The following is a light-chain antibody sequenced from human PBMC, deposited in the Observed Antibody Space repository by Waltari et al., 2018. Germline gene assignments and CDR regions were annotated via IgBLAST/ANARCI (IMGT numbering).Light chain of an antibody. V-gene: IGLV1-44*01. CDR2: TNN. CDR3: AAWDDSLNGGM. Sequence: QSVLTQPPSASGTPGQRVTISCSGSSSNIGGHSVNWYQHFPGTAPKLLIFTNNQRPSGVPDRFSGSKSDTSAALAIRGLQSDDEADYYCAAWDDSLNGGMFGGGTKLTVL. J-gene: IGLJ3*02. CDR1: SSNIGGHS.